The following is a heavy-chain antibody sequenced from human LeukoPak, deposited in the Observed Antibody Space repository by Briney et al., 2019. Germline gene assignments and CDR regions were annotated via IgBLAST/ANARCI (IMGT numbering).Heavy chain of an antibody. CDR1: GGSISRGGYY. D-gene: IGHD6-13*01. V-gene: IGHV4-31*03. CDR2: IYYSGST. J-gene: IGHJ3*02. Sequence: SQPLSLTGTVSGGSISRGGYYGSGFPHPPGKGLEWIGYIYYSGSTYYNPSLKSRVTISVDTSQNQFSLKLSSVTAADTAVYYCATIAEPSPLDAFDIWGQGTMVTVSS. CDR3: ATIAEPSPLDAFDI.